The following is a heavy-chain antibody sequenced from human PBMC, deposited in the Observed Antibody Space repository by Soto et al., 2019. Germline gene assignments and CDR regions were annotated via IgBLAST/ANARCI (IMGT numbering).Heavy chain of an antibody. CDR2: IYSGGST. D-gene: IGHD3-3*01. CDR1: GFTVSSNY. V-gene: IGHV3-53*04. CDR3: ARTSGDFSWGAPGYYSYYMDV. J-gene: IGHJ6*03. Sequence: EVQLVESGGGLVQPGGSLRLSCAASGFTVSSNYMSWVRQAPGKGLEWVSVIYSGGSTYYAECVQGRFTISRHNPKNTLYLQMNSLRAEDTAVYYCARTSGDFSWGAPGYYSYYMDVLGKGTTVTVSS.